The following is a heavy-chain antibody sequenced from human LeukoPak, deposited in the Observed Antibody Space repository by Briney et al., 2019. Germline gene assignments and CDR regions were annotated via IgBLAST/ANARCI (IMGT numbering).Heavy chain of an antibody. D-gene: IGHD3-3*01. Sequence: SETLSLTCTVPGRSIRSGSDYSSCLRQPAGKGLEWTGRIYTSGSTKYNPSLKRQQTISPNTTKNQFSLKLSSVTAPASTVYYCARALKYYDFWSGYWRGDAFDIWGQGTMVTVSS. J-gene: IGHJ3*02. CDR3: ARALKYYDFWSGYWRGDAFDI. V-gene: IGHV4-61*02. CDR2: IYTSGST. CDR1: GRSIRSGSDY.